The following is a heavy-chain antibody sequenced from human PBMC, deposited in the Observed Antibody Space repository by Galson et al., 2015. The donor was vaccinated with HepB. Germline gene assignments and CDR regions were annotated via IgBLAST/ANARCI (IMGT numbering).Heavy chain of an antibody. J-gene: IGHJ3*02. CDR1: GFTFSSYA. CDR2: ISSNGGST. V-gene: IGHV3-64D*06. Sequence: SLRLSCAASGFTFSSYAMHWARQAPGKGLEYVSAISSNGGSTYYADSVKGRFTISRDNSKNTLYLQMSSLRAEDTAVYYCVKDYYDSSGYYGGLVLAFDIWGQGTMVTVSS. D-gene: IGHD3-22*01. CDR3: VKDYYDSSGYYGGLVLAFDI.